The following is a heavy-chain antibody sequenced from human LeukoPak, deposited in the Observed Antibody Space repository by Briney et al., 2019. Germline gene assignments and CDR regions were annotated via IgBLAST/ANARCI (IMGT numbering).Heavy chain of an antibody. CDR2: IYHSGST. CDR1: GYSISSGYY. J-gene: IGHJ5*02. V-gene: IGHV4-38-2*02. Sequence: PSETLSLTCTVSGYSISSGYYWGWIRQPPGKGLEWIGSIYHSGSTYYNPSLKSRVTISVDTSKNQFSLKLSSVTAADTAVYYCARERQQLGFDPWGQGTLVTVSS. D-gene: IGHD6-13*01. CDR3: ARERQQLGFDP.